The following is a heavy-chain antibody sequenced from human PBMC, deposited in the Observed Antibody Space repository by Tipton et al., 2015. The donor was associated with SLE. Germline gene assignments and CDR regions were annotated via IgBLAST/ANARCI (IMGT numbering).Heavy chain of an antibody. CDR2: IYSGGST. D-gene: IGHD3-10*02. J-gene: IGHJ5*02. V-gene: IGHV4-39*07. Sequence: LRLSCNVSGDSMSSSDSYWGWIRQPPGKGLEWIASIYSGGSTYYNSSLNSRVTISVDTSKNQFSLKLKSVTAADTAVYYCARRRSETGLFSKRGWFDPWGQGTLVTVSS. CDR3: ARRRSETGLFSKRGWFDP. CDR1: GDSMSSSDSY.